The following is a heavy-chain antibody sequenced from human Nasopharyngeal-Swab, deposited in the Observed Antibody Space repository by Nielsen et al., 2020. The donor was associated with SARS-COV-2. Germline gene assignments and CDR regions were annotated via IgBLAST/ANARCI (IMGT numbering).Heavy chain of an antibody. CDR3: ARDLATVTTTPGMDV. V-gene: IGHV3-23*03. J-gene: IGHJ6*02. Sequence: RQAPGKGLEWVSVIYSGGSSTYYADSVKGRFTISRDNSKNTLYLQMNSLRAEDTAVYYCARDLATVTTTPGMDVWGQGTTVTVSS. D-gene: IGHD4-17*01. CDR2: IYSGGSST.